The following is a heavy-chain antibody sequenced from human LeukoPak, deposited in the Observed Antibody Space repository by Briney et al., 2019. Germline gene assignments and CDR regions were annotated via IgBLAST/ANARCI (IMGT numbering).Heavy chain of an antibody. Sequence: GGSLRLSCEASGFILSRYSMNWARQAPGKGLEWVSSVSTSSSYIYYADSVKGRFTISRDNAKNSLYLQMNSLRAEDTAVYYCARAPGYRSFLDYWGQGTLVTVSS. J-gene: IGHJ4*02. CDR1: GFILSRYS. D-gene: IGHD6-13*01. V-gene: IGHV3-21*01. CDR2: VSTSSSYI. CDR3: ARAPGYRSFLDY.